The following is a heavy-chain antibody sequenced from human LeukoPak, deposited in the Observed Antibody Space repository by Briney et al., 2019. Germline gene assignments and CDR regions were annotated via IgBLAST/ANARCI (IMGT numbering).Heavy chain of an antibody. Sequence: GGSLRLSCAASGFTFDDYAMHWVRQAPGKGLEWASGISWNSGSIGYADSVKGRFTISRDNAKNSLYLQMNSLRAEDTALYYCAKDIGLRFPYYGMDVWGQGATVTVSS. CDR2: ISWNSGSI. J-gene: IGHJ6*02. CDR3: AKDIGLRFPYYGMDV. CDR1: GFTFDDYA. D-gene: IGHD4-17*01. V-gene: IGHV3-9*01.